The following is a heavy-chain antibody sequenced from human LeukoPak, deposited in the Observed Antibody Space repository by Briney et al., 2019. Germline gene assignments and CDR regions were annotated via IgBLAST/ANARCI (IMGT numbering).Heavy chain of an antibody. CDR3: ARQTGSGLFILP. V-gene: IGHV4-34*01. J-gene: IGHJ4*02. Sequence: SETLSLTCEAYGGTFSDYYWSWIRQPPGKGLEWIGEINYSGSNSYSPSLESRVTMSVDRSKSQFSLRLTSVTAADTAVYYCARQTGSGLFILPGGQGTLVTVSS. CDR2: INYSGSN. CDR1: GGTFSDYY. D-gene: IGHD3/OR15-3a*01.